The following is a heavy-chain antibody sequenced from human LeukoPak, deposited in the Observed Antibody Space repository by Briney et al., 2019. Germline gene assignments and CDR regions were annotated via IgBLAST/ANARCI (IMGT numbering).Heavy chain of an antibody. CDR3: ARDQEGFDY. J-gene: IGHJ4*02. V-gene: IGHV1-46*01. CDR1: GHTFTSNY. Sequence: VASVKVSCTASGHTFTSNYIHWVRQAPGQGLEWMGMIYPRDGSTSYAQKFQGRVAVTRDTSTSTVHMELSGLRSEDTAVYYCARDQEGFDYWGQGILVTVSS. CDR2: IYPRDGST.